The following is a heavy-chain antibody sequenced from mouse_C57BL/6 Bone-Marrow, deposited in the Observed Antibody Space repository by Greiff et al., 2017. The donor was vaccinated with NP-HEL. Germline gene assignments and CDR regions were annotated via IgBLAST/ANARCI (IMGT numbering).Heavy chain of an antibody. CDR1: GYTFTDYE. CDR2: IDPETGGT. Sequence: QVQLQQSGAELVRPGASVTLSCKASGYTFTDYEMHWVKQTPVHGLEWIGAIDPETGGTAYNQKFKGKAILTADKSSSTAYMELRSRTSEDSAVYYCTRGGDYWYFDVWGTGTTVTVSS. CDR3: TRGGDYWYFDV. V-gene: IGHV1-15*01. J-gene: IGHJ1*03.